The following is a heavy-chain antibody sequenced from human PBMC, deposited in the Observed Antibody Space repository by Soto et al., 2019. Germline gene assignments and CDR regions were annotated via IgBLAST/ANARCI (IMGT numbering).Heavy chain of an antibody. D-gene: IGHD4-17*01. CDR3: TTGSKGPGYVYGDYDFDY. CDR1: GFTFSNAW. J-gene: IGHJ4*02. Sequence: GGSLRLSCAASGFTFSNAWMSWVRQAPGKGLEWVGRIKSKTDGGTTDYAAPVKGRFTISRDDSKNTLYLQMNSLKTEDTAVYYCTTGSKGPGYVYGDYDFDYWGQGTLVTVSS. V-gene: IGHV3-15*01. CDR2: IKSKTDGGTT.